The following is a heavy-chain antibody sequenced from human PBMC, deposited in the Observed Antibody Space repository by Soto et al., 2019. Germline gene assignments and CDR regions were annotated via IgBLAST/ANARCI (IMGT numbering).Heavy chain of an antibody. CDR2: ISYDGSNK. CDR1: GFTFSSYA. D-gene: IGHD3-22*01. V-gene: IGHV3-30-3*01. J-gene: IGHJ4*02. Sequence: GGSLRLSCAASGFTFSSYAMHWVRQAPGKGLEWVAVISYDGSNKYYADSVKGRFTISRDNSKNTLYLQMNSLRAEDTAVYYCARDRRVVVIDYWGQGTLVTVSS. CDR3: ARDRRVVVIDY.